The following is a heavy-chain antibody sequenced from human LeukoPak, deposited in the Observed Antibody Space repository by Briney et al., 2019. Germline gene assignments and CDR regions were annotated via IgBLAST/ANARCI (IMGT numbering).Heavy chain of an antibody. Sequence: PGGSLRLSCAASGFTFSDYYMSWIRQAPGKGLEWVSYISSSGSTIYYADSVKGRFTVSRDNAKNSLYLQMNSLRAEDTAVYYCARDSSSWYPGIVNWFDPWGQGTLVTVSS. CDR2: ISSSGSTI. D-gene: IGHD6-13*01. V-gene: IGHV3-11*01. CDR1: GFTFSDYY. J-gene: IGHJ5*02. CDR3: ARDSSSWYPGIVNWFDP.